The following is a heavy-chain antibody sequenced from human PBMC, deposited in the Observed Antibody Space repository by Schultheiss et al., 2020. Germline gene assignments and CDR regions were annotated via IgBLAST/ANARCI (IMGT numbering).Heavy chain of an antibody. CDR2: ISSSSSYI. J-gene: IGHJ4*02. CDR3: ARAPGGYSSGL. D-gene: IGHD6-19*01. V-gene: IGHV3-21*01. Sequence: GGSLRLSCAASGFTFSNAWMSWVRQAPGKGLEWVSSISSSSSYIYYADSVKGRFTISRDNAKNTLYLQMNSLRVEDTAVYYCARAPGGYSSGLWGQGTLVTISS. CDR1: GFTFSNAW.